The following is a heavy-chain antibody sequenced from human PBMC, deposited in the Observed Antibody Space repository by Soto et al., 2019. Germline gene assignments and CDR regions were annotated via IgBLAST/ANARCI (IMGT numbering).Heavy chain of an antibody. J-gene: IGHJ6*02. CDR3: ARGNYYGMDV. Sequence: EVQLVESGGGLAQPGGSLRLSCAASGFTFSSYWMHWVRQAPGKGLVWVSRISSDGSSTSYADSVKGRFTISRDNAKNTLYLQMNSLRAKDTAVYYCARGNYYGMDVWGQGTTVTVSS. CDR1: GFTFSSYW. V-gene: IGHV3-74*01. CDR2: ISSDGSST.